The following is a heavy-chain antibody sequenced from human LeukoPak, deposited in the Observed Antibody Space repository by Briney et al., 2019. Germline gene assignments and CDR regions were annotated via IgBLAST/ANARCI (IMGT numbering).Heavy chain of an antibody. V-gene: IGHV3-66*01. D-gene: IGHD5-24*01. CDR1: GLTVSGNS. Sequence: GGSLRVSCVASGLTVSGNSMSWVRQAPGKGLEWVSVIYSGGSTYYADSVKGRFTVSRDNSKNTLYLQMNSLRAEDTAVYYCTRDYGYIIDYWGQGTLVTVSS. CDR2: IYSGGST. J-gene: IGHJ4*02. CDR3: TRDYGYIIDY.